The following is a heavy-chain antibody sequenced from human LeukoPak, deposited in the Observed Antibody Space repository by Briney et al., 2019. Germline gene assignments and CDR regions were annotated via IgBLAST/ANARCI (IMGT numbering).Heavy chain of an antibody. Sequence: ASVKVSCKASGYTFTGYYMHWVRQAPGQGLEWMGWINPNSGGTNYAQKFQGRVTMTRDTSISTACMELSRLRSDDTAVYYCARVGVRFVSFLDYWGQGTLVTVSS. CDR2: INPNSGGT. D-gene: IGHD3-3*01. J-gene: IGHJ4*02. CDR1: GYTFTGYY. V-gene: IGHV1-2*02. CDR3: ARVGVRFVSFLDY.